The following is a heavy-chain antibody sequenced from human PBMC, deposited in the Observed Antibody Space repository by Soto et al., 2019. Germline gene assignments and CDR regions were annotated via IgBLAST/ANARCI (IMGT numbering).Heavy chain of an antibody. D-gene: IGHD6-6*01. V-gene: IGHV4-34*01. CDR1: GGSFSGYY. CDR2: INHSGST. J-gene: IGHJ6*02. CDR3: ASEYSSSISYYYYYGMDV. Sequence: PSETLSLTCAVYGGSFSGYYWSWIRQPPGKGLEWIGEINHSGSTNYNPSLKSRVTISVDTSKNQFSLKLSSVTAADTAVYYCASEYSSSISYYYYYGMDVWGQGTTVTVSS.